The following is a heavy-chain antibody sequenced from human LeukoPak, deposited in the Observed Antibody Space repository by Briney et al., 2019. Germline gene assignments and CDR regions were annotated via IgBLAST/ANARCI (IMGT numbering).Heavy chain of an antibody. V-gene: IGHV3-21*01. CDR1: GFTFSSYS. D-gene: IGHD5-24*01. Sequence: GGSLRLSCAASGFTFSSYSMNWVRQAPGMGLEWVSSISSSSSYIYYADSVKGRFTISRDNAKNSLYLQMNSLRAEDTAVYYCAREGDGYNPDYWGQGTLVTVSS. J-gene: IGHJ4*02. CDR3: AREGDGYNPDY. CDR2: ISSSSSYI.